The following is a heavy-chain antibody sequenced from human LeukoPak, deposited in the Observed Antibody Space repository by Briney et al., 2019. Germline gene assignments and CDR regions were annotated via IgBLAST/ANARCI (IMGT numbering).Heavy chain of an antibody. CDR1: GGTFSSYA. Sequence: ASVKVSCKASGGTFSSYAISWVRQAPGQGREWMGGIIPIFGTANYAQTFQGRVTITPDESTSTAYIELSNLRSEDTAVYYCARPRSQWVHFDYWGQGTLVTVSS. D-gene: IGHD2-8*01. J-gene: IGHJ4*02. CDR3: ARPRSQWVHFDY. V-gene: IGHV1-69*13. CDR2: IIPIFGTA.